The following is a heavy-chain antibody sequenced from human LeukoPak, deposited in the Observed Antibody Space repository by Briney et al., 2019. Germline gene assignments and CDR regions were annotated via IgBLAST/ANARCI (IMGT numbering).Heavy chain of an antibody. CDR2: IYPGDSDT. CDR1: GYTFSNYW. CDR3: ARLSTTRGSETHNWFDP. J-gene: IGHJ5*02. D-gene: IGHD1-14*01. Sequence: RESLKISCNASGYTFSNYWIGWVRQMPGKGLEWMGIIYPGDSDTRYSPSFQGQVTISADKSISTAYLQWSSLKASDTAMCYCARLSTTRGSETHNWFDPWGQGTLVTVSS. V-gene: IGHV5-51*01.